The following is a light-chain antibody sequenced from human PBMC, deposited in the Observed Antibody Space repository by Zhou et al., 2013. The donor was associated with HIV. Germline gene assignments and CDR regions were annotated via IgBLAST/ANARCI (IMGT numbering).Light chain of an antibody. V-gene: IGKV3-20*01. CDR2: GAS. J-gene: IGKJ4*01. CDR3: QQYGSSPLT. Sequence: ETVMTQSPATLSVSPGERATLSCRASQSISRSLAWYQVRPGQAPRFLMYGASIRATGIPARFSGSGSGTDFSLTISRLEPEDFAVYYCQQYGSSPLTFGGGTKVEIK. CDR1: QSISRS.